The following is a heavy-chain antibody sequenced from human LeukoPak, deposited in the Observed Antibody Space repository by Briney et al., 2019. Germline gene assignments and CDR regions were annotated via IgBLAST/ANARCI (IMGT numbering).Heavy chain of an antibody. V-gene: IGHV3-23*01. J-gene: IGHJ4*02. CDR1: GFTFSDYG. Sequence: GGSLRLSCAASGFTFSDYGMHWVRQAPGKGLEWVSAISGSGGSTYYADSVKGRFTISRDNSKNTLYLQMNSLRAEDTAVYYCAKDSRVGGYWGQGTLVTVSS. CDR3: AKDSRVGGY. CDR2: ISGSGGST.